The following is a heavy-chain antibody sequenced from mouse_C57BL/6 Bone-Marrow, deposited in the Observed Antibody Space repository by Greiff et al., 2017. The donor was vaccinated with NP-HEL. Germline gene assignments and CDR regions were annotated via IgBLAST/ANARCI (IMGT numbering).Heavy chain of an antibody. CDR3: ARWLRGRHYAMDY. Sequence: VQLQQSGPELVKPGASVKISCKASGYTFTDYYMNWVKQSHGKSLEWIGDINPNNGGTSYNQKFKGKATLTVDKSSSTAYMELRSLTSEDSAVYYCARWLRGRHYAMDYWGQGTSVTVSS. D-gene: IGHD1-1*01. CDR1: GYTFTDYY. V-gene: IGHV1-26*01. J-gene: IGHJ4*01. CDR2: INPNNGGT.